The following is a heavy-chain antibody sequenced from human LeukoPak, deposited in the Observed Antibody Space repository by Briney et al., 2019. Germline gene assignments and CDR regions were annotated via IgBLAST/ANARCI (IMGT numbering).Heavy chain of an antibody. CDR3: ARDSGNYPYYFDY. CDR1: GGSFSSCY. Sequence: SETLSLTCAVYGGSFSSCYWSWIRQPAGKGLEWIGRIYTSGSTNYNASLKSRVTMSLDTSKNQFSLKLNSVTAADTAVYYCARDSGNYPYYFDYWGQGTLVTVSS. CDR2: IYTSGST. D-gene: IGHD1-26*01. V-gene: IGHV4-4*07. J-gene: IGHJ4*02.